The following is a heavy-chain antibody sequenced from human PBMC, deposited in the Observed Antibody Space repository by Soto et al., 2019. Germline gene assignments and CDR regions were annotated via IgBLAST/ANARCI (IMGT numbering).Heavy chain of an antibody. D-gene: IGHD3-3*01. CDR3: ARGFQYDFWSGYPINWFDP. Sequence: SETLSLTCTVSGGSISSGGYYWSWIRQHPGKGLEWIGYIYYSGSTYYNPSLKSRVTISVDTSKNQFSLKLSSVTAADTAVYYCARGFQYDFWSGYPINWFDPWGQGTLVTVSS. CDR1: GGSISSGGYY. J-gene: IGHJ5*02. CDR2: IYYSGST. V-gene: IGHV4-31*03.